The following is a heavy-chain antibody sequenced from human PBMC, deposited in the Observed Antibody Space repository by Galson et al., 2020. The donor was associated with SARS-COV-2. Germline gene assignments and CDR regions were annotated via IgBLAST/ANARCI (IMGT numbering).Heavy chain of an antibody. J-gene: IGHJ6*02. V-gene: IGHV4-39*01. CDR2: IYYTRST. D-gene: IGHD3-16*02. Sequence: ASETLSLTCSVSGGSVSSSSYYWGWIRQPPGKGLEWIGSIYYTRSTHYTPSFKSRVTISVATSKNLFSLKLSSVTAADTAVYYCTRPGRDNAYSRYLGDEYAMDVWGRGTAVTVSS. CDR3: TRPGRDNAYSRYLGDEYAMDV. CDR1: GGSVSSSSYY.